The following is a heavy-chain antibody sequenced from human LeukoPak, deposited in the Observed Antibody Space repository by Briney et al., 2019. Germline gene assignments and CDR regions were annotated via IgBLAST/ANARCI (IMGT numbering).Heavy chain of an antibody. Sequence: SETLSLTCTVSGXSIGSYYRSWIRQPPGKGLEWIGYIYYSGSTNYNPSLKSRVTISVDTSKNQFSLKLSSVTAADTAVYYCARHFAYGDYASSFDYWGQGTLVTVSS. D-gene: IGHD4-17*01. CDR3: ARHFAYGDYASSFDY. CDR2: IYYSGST. CDR1: GXSIGSYY. J-gene: IGHJ4*02. V-gene: IGHV4-59*08.